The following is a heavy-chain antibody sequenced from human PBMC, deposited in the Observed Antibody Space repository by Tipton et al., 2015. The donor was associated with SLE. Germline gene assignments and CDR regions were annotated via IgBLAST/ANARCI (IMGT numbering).Heavy chain of an antibody. CDR3: ARDAGGQWLVTHYMDV. V-gene: IGHV1-2*02. D-gene: IGHD6-19*01. Sequence: QSGAEVKKPGASMKVSCKASGYTFTDYYIHWLRQAPGQGLEWMGWINPNTGGTNYAQKFQGRVTMTRDTSVSTVYMELSRLSSEDTALYYCARDAGGQWLVTHYMDVWGNGTTVTVSS. CDR2: INPNTGGT. J-gene: IGHJ6*03. CDR1: GYTFTDYY.